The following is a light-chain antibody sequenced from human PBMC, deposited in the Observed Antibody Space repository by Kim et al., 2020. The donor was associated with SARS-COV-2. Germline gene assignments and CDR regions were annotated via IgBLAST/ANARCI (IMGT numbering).Light chain of an antibody. CDR3: QQYGDSPPFT. J-gene: IGKJ3*01. CDR1: QSVRSSY. CDR2: GAS. Sequence: ENVLTQSPGTLSLSPGERATLSCRASQSVRSSYLAWYQQRPGQAPRLLIYGASSRATGIPDRFSGSGSGTDFTLTISRLEPEDFAVYYCQQYGDSPPFTFGPGTKVDIK. V-gene: IGKV3-20*01.